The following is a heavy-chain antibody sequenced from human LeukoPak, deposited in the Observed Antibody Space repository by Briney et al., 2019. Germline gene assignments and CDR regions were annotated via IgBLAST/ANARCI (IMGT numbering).Heavy chain of an antibody. D-gene: IGHD3-22*01. Sequence: GGALRLSCAASGFTFSSYGMHSVRQAPGKGLEWVAVISYDGSNKYYADSVKGRFTISRDNSKNTLYLQMNSLRAEDTAVYYCASELDSSGYSPVNDYWGQGTLVTVSS. J-gene: IGHJ4*02. CDR3: ASELDSSGYSPVNDY. V-gene: IGHV3-30*03. CDR2: ISYDGSNK. CDR1: GFTFSSYG.